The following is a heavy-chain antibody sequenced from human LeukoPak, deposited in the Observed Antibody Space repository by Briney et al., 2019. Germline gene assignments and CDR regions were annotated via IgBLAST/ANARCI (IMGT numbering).Heavy chain of an antibody. Sequence: GGSLRLSCAASRFTFSSYGVHWVRQAPGKGLEWVAVISYDGSNKYYADSVKGRFTISRDNSKNTLYLQMNSLRAEDTAVYYCAKDPSQRGYSEIDYWGQGTLVTVSS. CDR1: RFTFSSYG. J-gene: IGHJ4*02. CDR2: ISYDGSNK. CDR3: AKDPSQRGYSEIDY. D-gene: IGHD5-18*01. V-gene: IGHV3-30*18.